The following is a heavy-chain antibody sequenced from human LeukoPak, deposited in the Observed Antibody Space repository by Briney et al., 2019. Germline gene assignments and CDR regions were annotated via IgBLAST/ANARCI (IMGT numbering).Heavy chain of an antibody. J-gene: IGHJ4*02. CDR2: IYPGDSDT. CDR3: ARRSNGWTHLYYFDY. D-gene: IGHD6-19*01. V-gene: IGHV5-51*01. Sequence: HGESLKISCKGSGYSFTSYWIGWVRQMPGKGLEWMGIIYPGDSDTRYSPSFQGQVTISADKSISTAYLQWSSPKASDTAMYYCARRSNGWTHLYYFDYWGQGTLVTVSS. CDR1: GYSFTSYW.